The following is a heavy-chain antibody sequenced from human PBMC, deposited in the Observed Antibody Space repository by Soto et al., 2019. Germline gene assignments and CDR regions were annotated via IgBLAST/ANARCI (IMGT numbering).Heavy chain of an antibody. CDR2: INAGNGNT. CDR1: GYTFTSYA. D-gene: IGHD3-3*01. J-gene: IGHJ6*02. Sequence: QVQLVQSGAEVKKPGASVKVSCKASGYTFTSYAMHWVRQAPGQRLEWMGWINAGNGNTKYSQKFQGRVTITRDTSASTAYMELSSLRSEDTAVYYCARAGDFWSGYEALYGMDLWGQGTTVTVSS. V-gene: IGHV1-3*01. CDR3: ARAGDFWSGYEALYGMDL.